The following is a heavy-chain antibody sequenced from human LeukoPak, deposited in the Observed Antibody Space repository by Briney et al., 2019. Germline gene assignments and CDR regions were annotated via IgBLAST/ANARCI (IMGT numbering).Heavy chain of an antibody. CDR2: IYHSRST. J-gene: IGHJ4*02. D-gene: IGHD3-22*01. Sequence: PSETLSLTCAVSGGSISSSNWWSWVRQPPGKGLEWIGEIYHSRSTNYNPSLKSRVTISVDTSKNQFSLKLSSVTAADTAVYYCARRGYDSSGYYHNYWGRGTLVTVSS. V-gene: IGHV4-4*02. CDR1: GGSISSSNW. CDR3: ARRGYDSSGYYHNY.